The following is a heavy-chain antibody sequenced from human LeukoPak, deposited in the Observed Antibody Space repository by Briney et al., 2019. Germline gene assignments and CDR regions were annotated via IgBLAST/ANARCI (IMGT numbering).Heavy chain of an antibody. D-gene: IGHD4-17*01. CDR3: ARDTSTVTHWYFDL. J-gene: IGHJ2*01. Sequence: SVKVSCKASGGTFSSYAISWVRQAPGQGLEWMGGIIPIFGTANYTQKFQGRVTITADKSTSTAYMELSSLRSEDTAVYYCARDTSTVTHWYFDLWGRGTLVTVSS. CDR2: IIPIFGTA. V-gene: IGHV1-69*06. CDR1: GGTFSSYA.